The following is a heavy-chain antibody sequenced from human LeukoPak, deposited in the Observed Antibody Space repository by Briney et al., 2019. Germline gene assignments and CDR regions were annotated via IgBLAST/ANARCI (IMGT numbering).Heavy chain of an antibody. V-gene: IGHV4-39*07. CDR1: GGSISSSSYY. CDR2: IYYSGRN. D-gene: IGHD6-6*01. Sequence: SGTLSLTCTVSGGSISSSSYYWGWIRQPPGKGLECIGSIYYSGRNYYNPSLKSRVTISVDTSKNQFSLKLSSVTAADTVVYYCARVQYSSSVDSWGQGTLVTVSS. J-gene: IGHJ4*02. CDR3: ARVQYSSSVDS.